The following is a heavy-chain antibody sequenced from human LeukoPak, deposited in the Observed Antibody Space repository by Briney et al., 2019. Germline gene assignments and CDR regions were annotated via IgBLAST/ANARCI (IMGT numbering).Heavy chain of an antibody. Sequence: SETLSLTCAVSGGSISSGGYSWSWIRQPPGKGLEWIGYIYHSGSTYYNPSLKSRVTISVDKSKNQFSLKLSSVTAADTAVYYCARISYTAMALDYWGQGTLVTVSS. J-gene: IGHJ4*02. D-gene: IGHD5-18*01. CDR3: ARISYTAMALDY. V-gene: IGHV4-30-2*01. CDR2: IYHSGST. CDR1: GGSISSGGYS.